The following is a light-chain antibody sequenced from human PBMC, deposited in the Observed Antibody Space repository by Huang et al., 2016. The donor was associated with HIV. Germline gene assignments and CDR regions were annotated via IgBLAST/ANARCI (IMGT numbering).Light chain of an antibody. CDR1: QTVSRY. J-gene: IGKJ5*01. CDR3: QQRANWPPVT. V-gene: IGKV3-11*01. Sequence: EIVLTQSPATLSLSAGERATLSCRASQTVSRYLSWYQQKPGQAPRLLIYDASKSAAGIPGWFSCSGSGTDVTLTISSLEPEDVAVYYCQQRANWPPVTFGQGTRLEIK. CDR2: DAS.